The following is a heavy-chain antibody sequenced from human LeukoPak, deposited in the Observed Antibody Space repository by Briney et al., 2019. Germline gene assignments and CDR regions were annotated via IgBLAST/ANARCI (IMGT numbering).Heavy chain of an antibody. Sequence: SETLSLTCTVSGGXISTYYRSWIRQPPGKGLECIGYNYYSGSTNYNPSLKSRVTISVDTSKNQFSLKLTSVTAADAAVYYCARSSGYDAYYFDYWGQGTLVTVSS. J-gene: IGHJ4*02. CDR1: GGXISTYY. D-gene: IGHD5-12*01. CDR3: ARSSGYDAYYFDY. V-gene: IGHV4-59*08. CDR2: NYYSGST.